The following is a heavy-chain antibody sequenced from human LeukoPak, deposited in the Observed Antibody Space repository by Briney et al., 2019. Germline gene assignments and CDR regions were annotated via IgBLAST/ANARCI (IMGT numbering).Heavy chain of an antibody. D-gene: IGHD4-17*01. Sequence: SETLSLTCTVSGGSISSSSYYWGWIRQPPGKGLEWIGSIYYSGSTYYNPSLKSRVTISVDTSKNQFSLKLSSVTAADTAVYYCARHRGGHDYGDYENWFDPWGQGTLVTVSS. CDR2: IYYSGST. CDR1: GGSISSSSYY. CDR3: ARHRGGHDYGDYENWFDP. J-gene: IGHJ5*02. V-gene: IGHV4-39*01.